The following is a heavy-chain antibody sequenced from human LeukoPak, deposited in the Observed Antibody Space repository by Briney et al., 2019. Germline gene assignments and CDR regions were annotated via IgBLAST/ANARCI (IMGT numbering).Heavy chain of an antibody. D-gene: IGHD3-10*01. J-gene: IGHJ3*02. CDR1: GGSISSYY. Sequence: PSETLSLTCTVSGGSISSYYWSWIRQPPGKGLEWIGYTYCSGSTYYNPSLKSRVTISVDTSKNQFSLKLSSVTAADTAVYYCARGRFGGYDAFDIWGQGTMVTVSS. CDR3: ARGRFGGYDAFDI. V-gene: IGHV4-59*06. CDR2: TYCSGST.